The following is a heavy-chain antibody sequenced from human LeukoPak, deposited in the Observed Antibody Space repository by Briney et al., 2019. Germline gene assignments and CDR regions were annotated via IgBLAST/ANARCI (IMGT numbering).Heavy chain of an antibody. D-gene: IGHD6-19*01. V-gene: IGHV3-23*01. CDR3: AKPIGVADPFDY. CDR2: IDGAVDIT. CDR1: GFTFSSYA. Sequence: GGSLRLSCAASGFTFSSYAMSWVRQAPGKGLEWVSTIDGAVDITYYADSVKGRFTISRDNSKNTLYMQMHSLRAEDTAVYYCAKPIGVADPFDYWGQGTLVTVS. J-gene: IGHJ4*02.